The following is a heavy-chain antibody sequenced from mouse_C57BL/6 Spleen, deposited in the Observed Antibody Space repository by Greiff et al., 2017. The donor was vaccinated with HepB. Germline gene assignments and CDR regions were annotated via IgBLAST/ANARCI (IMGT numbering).Heavy chain of an antibody. CDR1: GYTFTSYW. CDR3: ASGDYDLDY. J-gene: IGHJ2*01. Sequence: QVQLQQPGAELVMPGASVKLSCKASGYTFTSYWMHWVKQRPGQGLEWIGEIDPSDSYTNYNQKFKGKSTLTVDKSSSTAYMQLSSLTSEDSAVYYCASGDYDLDYWGQGTTLTVSS. CDR2: IDPSDSYT. D-gene: IGHD2-4*01. V-gene: IGHV1-69*01.